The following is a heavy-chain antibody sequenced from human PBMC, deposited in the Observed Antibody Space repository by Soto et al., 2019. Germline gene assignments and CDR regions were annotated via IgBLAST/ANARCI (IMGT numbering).Heavy chain of an antibody. J-gene: IGHJ6*02. CDR3: ARDGVKRYYYDSSGYYQHDYYYGMDV. V-gene: IGHV1-69*13. D-gene: IGHD3-22*01. Sequence: SVKVSCKASGGTFSSYAISWVRQAPGQGLEWMGGIIPIFGTANYAQKFQGRVTITADESTSTAYMELSSLRSEDTAVYYCARDGVKRYYYDSSGYYQHDYYYGMDVWG. CDR2: IIPIFGTA. CDR1: GGTFSSYA.